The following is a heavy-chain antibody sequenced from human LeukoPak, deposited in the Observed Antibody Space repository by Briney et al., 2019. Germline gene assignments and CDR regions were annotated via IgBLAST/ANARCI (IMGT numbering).Heavy chain of an antibody. Sequence: KPSETLSLTCTVPGDSISSYYWSWIRQPPGKGLEWIGYIYTSGGTNYIPSLKGRVTISIDTSKNQFSLKLSSVTAANSAVYYCARLTRLSTSPDRYYLDYWGQDTLVTVSS. D-gene: IGHD6-6*01. J-gene: IGHJ4*02. CDR2: IYTSGGT. CDR1: GDSISSYY. V-gene: IGHV4-4*09. CDR3: ARLTRLSTSPDRYYLDY.